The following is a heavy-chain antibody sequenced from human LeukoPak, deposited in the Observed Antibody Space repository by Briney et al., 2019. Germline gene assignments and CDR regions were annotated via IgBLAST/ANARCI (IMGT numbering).Heavy chain of an antibody. CDR3: ATAPKALVGHAFDI. CDR1: GYTFTGYY. D-gene: IGHD3-9*01. J-gene: IGHJ3*02. V-gene: IGHV1-2*02. CDR2: INPNSGGT. Sequence: ASVKVSCKASGYTFTGYYMHWVRQAPGQGLEWMGWINPNSGGTNYAQKFQGRVTMTRDTSISTAYMELSRLRSDDTAVYYCATAPKALVGHAFDIWGQGTMVTVSS.